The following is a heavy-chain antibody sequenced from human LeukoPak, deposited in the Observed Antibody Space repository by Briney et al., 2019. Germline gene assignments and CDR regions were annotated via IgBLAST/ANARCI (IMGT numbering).Heavy chain of an antibody. CDR1: GGSFSGYY. J-gene: IGHJ6*02. V-gene: IGHV4-31*11. CDR2: IYYSGST. D-gene: IGHD3-3*01. CDR3: ARDQNDFWSGPMDV. Sequence: PSETLSLTCAVYGGSFSGYYWSWIRQHPGKGLEWIGYIYYSGSTYYNPSLKSRVTISVDTSKNQFSLKLSSVTAADTAVYYCARDQNDFWSGPMDVWGQGTTVTVSS.